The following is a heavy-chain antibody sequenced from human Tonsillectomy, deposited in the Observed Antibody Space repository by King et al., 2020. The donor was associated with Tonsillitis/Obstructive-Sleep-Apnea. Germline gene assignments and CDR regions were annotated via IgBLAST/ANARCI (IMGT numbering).Heavy chain of an antibody. Sequence: QLVQSGAEVKKPGASVKVSCKASGYTLTGYYMHWVRQAPGQGLEWMGRINPNSGGTNYAQKFQGRVTMTRDTSISTAYMELSRLRSDDTVVYYCAREVAGILDYFDYWGQGTLVTVSS. J-gene: IGHJ4*02. CDR3: AREVAGILDYFDY. D-gene: IGHD6-19*01. CDR2: INPNSGGT. V-gene: IGHV1-2*05. CDR1: GYTLTGYY.